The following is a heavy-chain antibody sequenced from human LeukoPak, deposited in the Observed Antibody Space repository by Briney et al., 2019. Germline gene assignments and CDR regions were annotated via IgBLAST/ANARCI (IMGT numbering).Heavy chain of an antibody. CDR1: GYTFTGYY. CDR2: INPNSGGT. J-gene: IGHJ2*01. CDR3: AREGIVVVPAALDL. V-gene: IGHV1-2*04. Sequence: ASVKVSCKASGYTFTGYYMYWVRQAPGQGLEWMGWINPNSGGTNYAQKFQGWVTMTRDTSISTAYLELSRLRSDDTAVYYCAREGIVVVPAALDLWGRGTLVTVSS. D-gene: IGHD2-2*01.